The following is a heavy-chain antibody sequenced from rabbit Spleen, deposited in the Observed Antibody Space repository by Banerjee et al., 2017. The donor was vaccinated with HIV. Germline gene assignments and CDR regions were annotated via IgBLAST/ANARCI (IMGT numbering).Heavy chain of an antibody. CDR3: ARNYVNAFDP. CDR2: IYPTSGSA. CDR1: GFSFSSSYY. D-gene: IGHD1-1*01. Sequence: QQLVESGGDLVKPGASLTLTCTASGFSFSSSYYICWVRQAPGKGLEWIACIYPTSGSAYYASWAKGRFTISKTSSTTVTLQMTSLTAADTATYLCARNYVNAFDPWVPGTLVTVS. V-gene: IGHV1S40*01. J-gene: IGHJ2*01.